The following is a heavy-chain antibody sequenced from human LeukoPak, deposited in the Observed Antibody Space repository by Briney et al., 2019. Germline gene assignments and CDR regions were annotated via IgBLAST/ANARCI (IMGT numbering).Heavy chain of an antibody. J-gene: IGHJ4*02. V-gene: IGHV1-2*02. CDR1: GYTFTVYY. CDR3: ARGMCSSSCYDY. CDR2: INPNSGGT. Sequence: EASVKVSCKASGYTFTVYYMHWVRQAPGQGLEWMGWINPNSGGTNYAQKFQGRVTMTRDTSISTAYMELSRLRSDDTAVYYCARGMCSSSCYDYWGQGTLVTVSS. D-gene: IGHD6-6*01.